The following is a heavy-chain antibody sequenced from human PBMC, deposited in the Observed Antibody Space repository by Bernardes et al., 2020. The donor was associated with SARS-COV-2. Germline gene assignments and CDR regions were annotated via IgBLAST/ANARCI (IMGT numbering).Heavy chain of an antibody. J-gene: IGHJ4*02. CDR2: ITNSGSDA. CDR1: GFTFSDHY. V-gene: IGHV3-11*06. CDR3: ARTWGAAFDS. D-gene: IGHD7-27*01. Sequence: GGSLRLSCAGSGFTFSDHYMSWIRQAPGKGLERISSITNSGSDAKYADSVKGRFTISRDNAKNSVYLQMNSLRAEDTAVYYCARTWGAAFDSWGQGTLVTVSS.